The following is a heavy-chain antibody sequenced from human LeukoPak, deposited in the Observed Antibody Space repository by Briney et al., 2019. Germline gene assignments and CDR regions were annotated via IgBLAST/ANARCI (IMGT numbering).Heavy chain of an antibody. CDR1: GFTSTIYA. CDR2: ISGSGGST. D-gene: IGHD2-2*01. Sequence: GGSLRPSCAASGFTSTIYATSWVRQAPGEGLGWVSAISGSGGSTNYADSVTGRFTISRDNSKNTLYLQINSLRAEETAVYYCAKDDLGYRSRTSCQFDRWGQGTLVTVSS. J-gene: IGHJ5*02. CDR3: AKDDLGYRSRTSCQFDR. V-gene: IGHV3-23*01.